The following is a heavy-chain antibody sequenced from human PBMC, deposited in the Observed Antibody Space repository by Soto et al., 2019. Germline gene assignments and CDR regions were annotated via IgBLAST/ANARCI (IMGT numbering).Heavy chain of an antibody. CDR2: IYHSGST. V-gene: IGHV4-30-2*01. CDR3: ASMIKSGSYFQNWFDP. D-gene: IGHD1-26*01. CDR1: GGSISSGGYS. J-gene: IGHJ5*02. Sequence: SETLSLTCAVSGGSISSGGYSWSWIRQPPGKGLEWIGYIYHSGSTNYNPSLKSRVTISVDTSKNQFSLKLSSVTAADTAVYYCASMIKSGSYFQNWFDPWGQGTLVTVSS.